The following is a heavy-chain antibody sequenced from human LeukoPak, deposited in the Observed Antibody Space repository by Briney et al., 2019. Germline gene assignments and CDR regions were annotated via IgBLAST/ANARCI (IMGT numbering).Heavy chain of an antibody. V-gene: IGHV5-51*01. Sequence: GESLKISCKGSGCSFTSYWIGWVRQMPGKGLEWMGIIYPGDSDTRYSPSFQGQVTISADKSISTAYLQWSSLKASDTAMYYCARSSIFPYYDFWSGYYGYWGQGTLVTVSS. CDR3: ARSSIFPYYDFWSGYYGY. J-gene: IGHJ4*02. CDR2: IYPGDSDT. CDR1: GCSFTSYW. D-gene: IGHD3-3*01.